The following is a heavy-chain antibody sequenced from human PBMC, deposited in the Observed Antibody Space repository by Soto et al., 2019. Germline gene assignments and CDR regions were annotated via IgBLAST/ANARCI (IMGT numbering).Heavy chain of an antibody. Sequence: VQLAESGGGLVQPGGSMRLSCTASEFTFSAHWMHWVRQAPGKGRMWVSRLNEDGSQTDNAESLKGRVAISRDNAKNILFLQMTSLRVDDTAIYFCAWGARDWNGIDYWGQGILVTVSS. CDR1: EFTFSAHW. CDR2: LNEDGSQT. V-gene: IGHV3-74*01. CDR3: AWGARDWNGIDY. J-gene: IGHJ4*02. D-gene: IGHD1-1*01.